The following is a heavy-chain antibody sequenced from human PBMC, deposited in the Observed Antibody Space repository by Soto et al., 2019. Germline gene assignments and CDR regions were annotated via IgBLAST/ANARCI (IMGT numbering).Heavy chain of an antibody. J-gene: IGHJ4*02. CDR1: GFSFSTYG. Sequence: QVQLVESGGGVVQPGGSLRLSCAASGFSFSTYGMHWVRQAPVKGLEWVAVIWNDGSNKYYIDSVKGRFTVSRDNSKNTLYLQMNSLRAEDTAMYFCARDQQGATWDWGQGTLVTVSS. CDR2: IWNDGSNK. V-gene: IGHV3-33*01. CDR3: ARDQQGATWD. D-gene: IGHD1-26*01.